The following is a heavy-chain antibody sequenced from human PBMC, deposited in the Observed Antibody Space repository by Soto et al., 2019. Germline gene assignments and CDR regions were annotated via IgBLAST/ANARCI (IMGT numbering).Heavy chain of an antibody. Sequence: QVQLVQSGAEVKKPGSSVKVSCKASGGTFSSYAISWVRQAPGQGLEWMGGIIPIFGTANYAQKFQGRVTITADESTSAAYMELSSLRSEDTAVYYCARDVNGRTGVLYGMDVWGQGTTVTVSS. V-gene: IGHV1-69*12. J-gene: IGHJ6*02. CDR3: ARDVNGRTGVLYGMDV. CDR1: GGTFSSYA. D-gene: IGHD1-1*01. CDR2: IIPIFGTA.